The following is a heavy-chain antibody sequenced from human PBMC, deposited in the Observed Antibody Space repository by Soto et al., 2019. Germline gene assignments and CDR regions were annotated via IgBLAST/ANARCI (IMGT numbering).Heavy chain of an antibody. Sequence: QVQLVQSGAEVKKPGSSVKVSCKASGGTFRNLAFTWVRQAPGQGLEWMGGIVPLFDTTDYAQKFQDRVTMTVAKSTNTAFLELRSLGYEDTAVYYCATNLEWEELNYFSYGMDVWGQGTTVTVSS. J-gene: IGHJ6*02. CDR3: ATNLEWEELNYFSYGMDV. CDR2: IVPLFDTT. D-gene: IGHD1-26*01. CDR1: GGTFRNLA. V-gene: IGHV1-69*06.